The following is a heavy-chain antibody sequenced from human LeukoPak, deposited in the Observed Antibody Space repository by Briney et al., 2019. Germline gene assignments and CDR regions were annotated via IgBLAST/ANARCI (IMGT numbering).Heavy chain of an antibody. J-gene: IGHJ4*02. D-gene: IGHD3-22*01. V-gene: IGHV1-18*01. Sequence: GASVKVSCKASGYTFTRYGITWVRQAPGQGLEWMGWISAYTGNTKYAQKLQGRVTMTTDTSTSTAYMELRSLRSDDTAVYYCARDPTYYYDGRGLGGVDYWGQGTLVTVS. CDR3: ARDPTYYYDGRGLGGVDY. CDR2: ISAYTGNT. CDR1: GYTFTRYG.